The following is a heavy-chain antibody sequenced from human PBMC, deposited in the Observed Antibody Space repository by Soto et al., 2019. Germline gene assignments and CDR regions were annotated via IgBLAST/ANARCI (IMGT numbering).Heavy chain of an antibody. D-gene: IGHD1-1*01. CDR2: ISAHNGNT. J-gene: IGHJ4*02. Sequence: QVHLVQSGAAVKKPGASVTVSCKASGYTFTSYGITWVRQAPGQGLEWMGWISAHNGNTDYAQKLQGRVIVTRDTSTSTAYMELRSLISDDTAVYYCARGRYGDYWGQGALVTVSS. CDR3: ARGRYGDY. V-gene: IGHV1-18*01. CDR1: GYTFTSYG.